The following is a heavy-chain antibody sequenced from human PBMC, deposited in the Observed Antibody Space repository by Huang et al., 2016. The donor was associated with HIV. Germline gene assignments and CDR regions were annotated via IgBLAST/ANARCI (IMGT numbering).Heavy chain of an antibody. V-gene: IGHV3-30*02. J-gene: IGHJ4*02. Sequence: QVQLVESGGGVAQPGESLRFSCAASGFNVSNYGMHWVRQAPGKELEWVAFSRYDGSDRFYADFAKGRFTVSRENSDNTLFLQTKSLRLEDTAIYYCARDTWGGVTVHWGQGTLVTVST. CDR1: GFNVSNYG. D-gene: IGHD3-16*01. CDR2: SRYDGSDR. CDR3: ARDTWGGVTVH.